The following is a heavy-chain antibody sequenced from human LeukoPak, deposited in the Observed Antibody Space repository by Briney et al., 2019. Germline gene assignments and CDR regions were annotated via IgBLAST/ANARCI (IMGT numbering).Heavy chain of an antibody. CDR3: ARDYTGGWNDY. Sequence: GGSLRLSCAAAGFTFSRYWMSWVRQAKGKGLECVAKIKEDGSEKHYVDSVKGRFTISRDNAKNSLYLQMNSLRAEDTAVYYCARDYTGGWNDYWGQGTLVTVSS. J-gene: IGHJ4*02. CDR2: IKEDGSEK. D-gene: IGHD7-27*01. CDR1: GFTFSRYW. V-gene: IGHV3-7*01.